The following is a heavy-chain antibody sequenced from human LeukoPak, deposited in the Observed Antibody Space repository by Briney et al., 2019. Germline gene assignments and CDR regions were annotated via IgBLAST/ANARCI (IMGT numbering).Heavy chain of an antibody. Sequence: SETLSLTCTVSGGSISSHYWSWVRQPPGKGLEWIGYIYYNGSTNCNPSLKSRVSISLDTSNNQFSLMLNSVTAADTAVYYCAGSFGVADNWFDPWGQGTLVTVSS. V-gene: IGHV4-59*11. CDR1: GGSISSHY. CDR3: AGSFGVADNWFDP. CDR2: IYYNGST. D-gene: IGHD3-3*01. J-gene: IGHJ5*02.